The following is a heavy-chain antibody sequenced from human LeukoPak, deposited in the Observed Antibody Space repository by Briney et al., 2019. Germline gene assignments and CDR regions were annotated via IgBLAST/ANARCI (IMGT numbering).Heavy chain of an antibody. Sequence: GGSLRLSCAASGFTFSSYSMNWVRQAPGKGLEWVSSISSSSSYIYYADSVKGRFTISRDNAKNSLYLQMNSLRAEDTAVYYCARDPNLRAGNKPIYGMDVWGQGTTVTVSS. V-gene: IGHV3-21*01. J-gene: IGHJ6*02. CDR3: ARDPNLRAGNKPIYGMDV. CDR1: GFTFSSYS. D-gene: IGHD6-19*01. CDR2: ISSSSSYI.